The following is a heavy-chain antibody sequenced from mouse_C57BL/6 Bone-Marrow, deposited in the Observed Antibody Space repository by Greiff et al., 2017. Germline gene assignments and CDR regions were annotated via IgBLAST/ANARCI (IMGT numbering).Heavy chain of an antibody. CDR2: IYPTSGRT. Sequence: QVQLQQPGAELVKPGASVKMSCKASGYTFTSYWITWVKQRPGQGLEWIGDIYPTSGRTNYNEKFKSKAILTVDTSSNTSYMQLSSLTSEDSAVFYGAISAPMGRIFDYWGQGTTLTVSS. CDR1: GYTFTSYW. CDR3: AISAPMGRIFDY. J-gene: IGHJ2*01. D-gene: IGHD4-1*01. V-gene: IGHV1-55*01.